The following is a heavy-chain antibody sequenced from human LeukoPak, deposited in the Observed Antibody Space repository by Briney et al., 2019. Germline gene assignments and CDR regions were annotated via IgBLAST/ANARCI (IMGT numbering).Heavy chain of an antibody. CDR1: GYTFSSYA. CDR3: AKGHYGLETYAIAGDH. CDR2: ISGTGSST. Sequence: GGSLRLSCAASGYTFSSYAMSWGRQAPGQGLEWVSAISGTGSSTYSADSVKGRFTISRDNIKNTLYLQMNTLRAEDTAVYYCAKGHYGLETYAIAGDHWGQGTLVTVSS. D-gene: IGHD3-10*01. J-gene: IGHJ4*02. V-gene: IGHV3-23*01.